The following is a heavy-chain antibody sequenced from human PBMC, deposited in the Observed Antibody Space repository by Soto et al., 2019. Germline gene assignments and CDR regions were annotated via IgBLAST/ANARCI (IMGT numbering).Heavy chain of an antibody. Sequence: GGSLRLSCAAPGFTFSSYAMSWVRQAPGKGLEWVSAISGSGGSTYYADSVKGRFTISRDNSKNTLYLQMNSLRAEDTAVYYCAKGTTIFGVAHYGMDVWGQGTTVTVSS. CDR1: GFTFSSYA. CDR2: ISGSGGST. CDR3: AKGTTIFGVAHYGMDV. V-gene: IGHV3-23*01. D-gene: IGHD3-3*01. J-gene: IGHJ6*02.